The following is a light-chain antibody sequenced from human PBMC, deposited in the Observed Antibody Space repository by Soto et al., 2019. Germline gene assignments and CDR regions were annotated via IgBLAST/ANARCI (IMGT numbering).Light chain of an antibody. J-gene: IGKJ5*01. Sequence: DIRMTQSPSSLSASVGDRVTITCRASQSISSYLNWYQQKPGKAPKLLIYAASSLQSGVPSSLSGSASGTDFTLTISSLQPDDSATYYCQQYNTHSTFGQGTRLEIK. CDR2: AAS. CDR1: QSISSY. CDR3: QQYNTHST. V-gene: IGKV1-39*01.